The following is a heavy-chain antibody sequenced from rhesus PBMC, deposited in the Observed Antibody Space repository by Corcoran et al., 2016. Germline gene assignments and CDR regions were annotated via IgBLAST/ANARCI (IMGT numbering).Heavy chain of an antibody. Sequence: QVQLQESGPGLVKASETLSLTCAVSVYSISSAYYWGWFRQPPGMGLRWVGYVSSGVTRCVTTALKSRFTISKDTYTNSCSVGLGSENAANRDVYYGARERRGYKNDYYFDYWGQGVLVTVPS. D-gene: IGHD5-36*01. CDR2: VSSGVTR. CDR3: ARERRGYKNDYYFDY. J-gene: IGHJ4*01. CDR1: VYSISSAYY. V-gene: IGHV4-99*02.